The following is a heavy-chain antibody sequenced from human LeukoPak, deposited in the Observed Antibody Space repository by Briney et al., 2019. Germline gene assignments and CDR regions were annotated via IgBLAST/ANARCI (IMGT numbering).Heavy chain of an antibody. Sequence: PGGSLRLSCAASGFTFSSYWMHWVRQTAGKGLVWVSRISSDGSSTDYADSVKGRFTISRDNAKNTLYLQMNSLGAEDTAVYYCSKGMIRGLGDYWGQGALVTVSS. CDR1: GFTFSSYW. J-gene: IGHJ4*02. V-gene: IGHV3-74*01. CDR3: SKGMIRGLGDY. D-gene: IGHD3-10*01. CDR2: ISSDGSST.